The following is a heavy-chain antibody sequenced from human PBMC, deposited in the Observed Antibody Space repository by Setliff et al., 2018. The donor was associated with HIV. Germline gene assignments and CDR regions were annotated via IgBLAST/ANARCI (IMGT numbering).Heavy chain of an antibody. CDR3: ARVPVPGANWFDP. Sequence: SETLSLTCSVSGVSINRTDHYWGWIRQSPGKRLEWIGSVSQSGSTYYNPSLKSRITISVDRSKNLFSLKLISVTAADQGVYYCARVPVPGANWFDPWGLGALVTVSS. V-gene: IGHV4-39*01. J-gene: IGHJ5*02. CDR1: GVSINRTDHY. CDR2: VSQSGST.